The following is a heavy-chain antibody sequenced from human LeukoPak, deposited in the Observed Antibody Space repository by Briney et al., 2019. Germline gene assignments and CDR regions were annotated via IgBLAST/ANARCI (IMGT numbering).Heavy chain of an antibody. D-gene: IGHD3-22*01. CDR1: GFTFNNYG. J-gene: IGHJ3*02. Sequence: PGGTLRLSCAASGFTFNNYGLTWVRQAPGKGLEWVSAISGSGGSTYYADSVKGRFTISRDNSKNTLYLQMNSLRAEDTAVYYCAKDASYYYDSSGYHGCGAFDIWGQGTMVTVSS. CDR2: ISGSGGST. V-gene: IGHV3-23*01. CDR3: AKDASYYYDSSGYHGCGAFDI.